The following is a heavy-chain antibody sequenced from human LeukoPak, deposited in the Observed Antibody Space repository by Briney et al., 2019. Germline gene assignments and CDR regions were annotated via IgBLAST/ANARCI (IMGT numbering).Heavy chain of an antibody. J-gene: IGHJ4*02. Sequence: ASVKVSCKTSGYTFNIFAITWVRQAPGQGLEWMGWINPHSGNTNSAQKVKGRVTLTTEISTRTAYMELRSLRSDATAMYYCGPGEAFTGSFDFWGQGTVVAVSS. D-gene: IGHD3-10*01. CDR3: GPGEAFTGSFDF. V-gene: IGHV1-18*01. CDR2: INPHSGNT. CDR1: GYTFNIFA.